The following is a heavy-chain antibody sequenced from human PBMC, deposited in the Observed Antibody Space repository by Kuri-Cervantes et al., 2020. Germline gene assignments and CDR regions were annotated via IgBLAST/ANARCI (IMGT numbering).Heavy chain of an antibody. CDR2: IYISGST. D-gene: IGHD6-19*01. Sequence: SQTLSLTCAVSGGSISGYYWSWLRQPAGKGLEWIGRIYISGSTEYNPSLESRVTMSVDKSKNQFSLKLSSVTAADTAVYYCARDRWLPLPYWGQGTLVTVSS. V-gene: IGHV4-4*07. CDR3: ARDRWLPLPY. CDR1: GGSISGYY. J-gene: IGHJ4*02.